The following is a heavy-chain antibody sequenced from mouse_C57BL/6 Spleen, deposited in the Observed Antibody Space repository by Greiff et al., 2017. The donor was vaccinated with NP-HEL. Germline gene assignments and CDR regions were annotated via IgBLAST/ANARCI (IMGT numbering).Heavy chain of an antibody. J-gene: IGHJ1*03. Sequence: VQLQQSGAELVRPGASVTLSCKASGYTFTDYEMHWVKQTPVHGLEWIGAIDPETGGTAYNQKFKGKAILTADKSSSTAYMELRSLTSEDSAVYYGTRDRSRDTTDVWGTGTTVTVSS. D-gene: IGHD1-1*01. CDR2: IDPETGGT. V-gene: IGHV1-15*01. CDR1: GYTFTDYE. CDR3: TRDRSRDTTDV.